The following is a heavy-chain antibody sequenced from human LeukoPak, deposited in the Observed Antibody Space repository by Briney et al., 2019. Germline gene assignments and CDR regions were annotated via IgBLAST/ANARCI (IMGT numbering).Heavy chain of an antibody. CDR1: GGSFSGYY. CDR3: AQSIEPNQLDP. D-gene: IGHD1-14*01. Sequence: SETLSLTCAVYGGSFSGYYWSWIRQPPGKGLEWIGEINHSGSTNYNPSLKSRVTISVDTSKNQFSLQLNSVTPEDTAVYYCAQSIEPNQLDPWGQGTLVTVSS. CDR2: INHSGST. V-gene: IGHV4-34*01. J-gene: IGHJ5*02.